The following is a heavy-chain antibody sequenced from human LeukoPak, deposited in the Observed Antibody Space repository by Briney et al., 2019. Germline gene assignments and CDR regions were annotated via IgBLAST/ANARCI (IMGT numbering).Heavy chain of an antibody. J-gene: IGHJ5*02. D-gene: IGHD1-26*01. CDR1: GGSFSGYY. CDR3: ARGRVGIVGANWFDP. Sequence: PSETLSLTCAVYGGSFSGYYWSWIRQPPGKGLEWIGEINHNGSTNYNPSLKGRVTISVDTSKNQFSLKLSSVTAADTAVYYCARGRVGIVGANWFDPWGQGTLVTVSS. CDR2: INHNGST. V-gene: IGHV4-34*01.